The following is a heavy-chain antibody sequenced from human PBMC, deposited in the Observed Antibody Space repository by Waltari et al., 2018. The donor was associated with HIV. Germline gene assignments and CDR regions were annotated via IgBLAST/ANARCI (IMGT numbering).Heavy chain of an antibody. D-gene: IGHD3-9*01. V-gene: IGHV1-3*01. CDR3: ARTYDVLTGFGWFDP. Sequence: QVQVVQSGAEVKKPGASVKISCTASGYTFSRCGMDWVGQDPRQSLEWMGRINAGNGDTKYSQKFQGRVTISRDTSASTAYMELSSLRSEDTAVYYCARTYDVLTGFGWFDPWGQGTLVTVSS. CDR1: GYTFSRCG. CDR2: INAGNGDT. J-gene: IGHJ5*02.